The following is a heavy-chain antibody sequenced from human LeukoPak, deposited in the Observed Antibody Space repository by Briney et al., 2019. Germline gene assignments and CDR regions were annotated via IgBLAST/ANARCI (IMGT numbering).Heavy chain of an antibody. Sequence: SETLSLTCAVYGGSFSGYYWSWIRQHPGKGLEWIGYIYYSGSTYYNPSLKSRVTISVDTSKNQFSLKLSSVTAADTAVYYCARFYGDYASNWFDPWGQGTLVTVSS. CDR3: ARFYGDYASNWFDP. D-gene: IGHD4-17*01. CDR2: IYYSGST. V-gene: IGHV4-31*11. CDR1: GGSFSGYY. J-gene: IGHJ5*02.